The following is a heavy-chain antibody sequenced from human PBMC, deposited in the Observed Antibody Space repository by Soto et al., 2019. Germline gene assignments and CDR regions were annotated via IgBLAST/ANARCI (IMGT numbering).Heavy chain of an antibody. J-gene: IGHJ6*02. CDR2: IYWDDDK. CDR3: AHSRCGGDCLQSYSSHYYYGMDV. D-gene: IGHD2-21*02. CDR1: GFSLSTGGVG. Sequence: ITLKESGPSLVKPTQTLTLTCNFSGFSLSTGGVGVGWIRQPPGKALEWLALIYWDDDKRYSPSLRSRLTVTKDTSKNQVVLTMTNMDPVDTATYYCAHSRCGGDCLQSYSSHYYYGMDVWGQGTTVTVSS. V-gene: IGHV2-5*02.